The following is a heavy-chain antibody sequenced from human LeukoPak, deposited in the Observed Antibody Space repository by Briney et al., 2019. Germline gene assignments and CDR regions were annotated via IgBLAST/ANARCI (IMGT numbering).Heavy chain of an antibody. CDR3: AREAVAGFDY. Sequence: GGSLRLSCAASGFTFSSYAMGWVRQAPGKGLEWVSGISDNGDGTYYAGSVKGRFTISRDKSKNTLYLQMNSLRAEDTAIYYCAREAVAGFDYWGQGTLVTVSS. CDR1: GFTFSSYA. J-gene: IGHJ4*02. V-gene: IGHV3-23*01. D-gene: IGHD6-19*01. CDR2: ISDNGDGT.